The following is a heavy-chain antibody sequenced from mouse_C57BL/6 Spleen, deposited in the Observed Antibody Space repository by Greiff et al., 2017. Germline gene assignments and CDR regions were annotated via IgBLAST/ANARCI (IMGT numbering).Heavy chain of an antibody. Sequence: EVQLQQSGPELVKPGASVKMSCKASGYTFTDYNMHWVKQSHGKSLEWIGYINPNNGGTSYNQKFKGKATLTVNKSSSTAYMELRSLTSEDSAVYYCSELGCDRVYYFGCWGDGTTLTVS. CDR2: INPNNGGT. D-gene: IGHD3-3*01. V-gene: IGHV1-22*01. CDR1: GYTFTDYN. J-gene: IGHJ2*01. CDR3: SELGCDRVYYFGC.